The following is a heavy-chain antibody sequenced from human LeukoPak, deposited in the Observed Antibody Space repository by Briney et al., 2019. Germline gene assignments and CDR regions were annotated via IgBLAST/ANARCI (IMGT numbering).Heavy chain of an antibody. D-gene: IGHD2-8*01. CDR2: INHSGST. CDR1: GGSFSGYY. CDR3: ARGGTNDYYYYYGMDV. J-gene: IGHJ6*02. V-gene: IGHV4-34*01. Sequence: SETLSLTCAVSGGSFSGYYWSWIRQPPGKGLEWIGEINHSGSTKYNPSLKSRVTISVDTSKNQFSLKLSSVTAADTAVYYCARGGTNDYYYYYGMDVWGQGTTVTVSS.